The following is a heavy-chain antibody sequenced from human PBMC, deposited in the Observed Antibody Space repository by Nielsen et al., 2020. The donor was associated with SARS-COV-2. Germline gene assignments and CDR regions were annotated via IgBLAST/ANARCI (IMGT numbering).Heavy chain of an antibody. J-gene: IGHJ4*02. CDR1: GGSISSGGYY. CDR3: ARGPHDYGDYWLGY. CDR2: IYYSGST. D-gene: IGHD4-17*01. Sequence: SETLSLTCTVSGGSISSGGYYWSWIRQHPGKGLEWIGYIYYSGSTNYNPSLKSRVTISVDTSKNQFSLNLSSVTAADTAVYYCARGPHDYGDYWLGYWGQGTLVTVSS. V-gene: IGHV4-61*08.